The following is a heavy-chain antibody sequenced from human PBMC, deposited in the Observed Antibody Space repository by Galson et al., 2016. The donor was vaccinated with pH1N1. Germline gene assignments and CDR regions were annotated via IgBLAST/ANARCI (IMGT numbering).Heavy chain of an antibody. Sequence: SVKVSCKASGFTFSNHGINWVRQAPGQGLEWMGWINTKTGNPTYAQGFTGRFVFSLDTSVNTAYLQINSLKADDTAVYYCARETPSPSPTVLRYFDWSRGLSALDMGCRGTLVTVSS. CDR1: GFTFSNHG. CDR3: ARETPSPSPTVLRYFDWSRGLSALDM. CDR2: INTKTGNP. V-gene: IGHV7-4-1*02. D-gene: IGHD3-9*01. J-gene: IGHJ3*02.